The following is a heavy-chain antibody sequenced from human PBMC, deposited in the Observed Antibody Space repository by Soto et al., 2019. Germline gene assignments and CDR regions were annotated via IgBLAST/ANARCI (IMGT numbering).Heavy chain of an antibody. J-gene: IGHJ3*02. Sequence: EVQLVESGGGLVKPGGSLRLSCAASGFTFSSYSMNWVRQAPGKGLEWVSSISSSSSYIYYADLVKGRFAISRDNAKNSLYLQKNSLKAEDTAVYFCARGKDAFCILGQGKMVTGSS. CDR1: GFTFSSYS. CDR3: ARGKDAFCI. CDR2: ISSSSSYI. V-gene: IGHV3-21*01.